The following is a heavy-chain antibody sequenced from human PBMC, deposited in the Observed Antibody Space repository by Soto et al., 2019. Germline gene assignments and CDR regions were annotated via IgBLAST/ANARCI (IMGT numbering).Heavy chain of an antibody. Sequence: QVQLQQWGAGLLKPSETLSLTCAVYGGSFSGYYWSWIRQPPGKGLEWIGEINHSGSTNYNPSLKSRVIISVDTSKNQFVLKLSSVNAADTAVYYCARVETRYYYGSGSYDYWGQGTLVTVSS. V-gene: IGHV4-34*01. CDR2: INHSGST. J-gene: IGHJ4*02. CDR1: GGSFSGYY. CDR3: ARVETRYYYGSGSYDY. D-gene: IGHD3-10*01.